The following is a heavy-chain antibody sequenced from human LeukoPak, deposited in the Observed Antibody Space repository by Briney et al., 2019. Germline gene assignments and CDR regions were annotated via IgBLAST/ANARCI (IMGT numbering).Heavy chain of an antibody. Sequence: SETLSLTCTVSGYSITRGSYWGWIRQPPGKGLEWIANIYLSGRTSYNRSLNGRVTISVDKSKNQFSLKLSSVTAAETDMYYCARSSKIRRWGYSGYDSIYYHYYMDVWGKGTTVTVSS. CDR1: GYSITRGSY. CDR3: ARSSKIRRWGYSGYDSIYYHYYMDV. J-gene: IGHJ6*03. D-gene: IGHD5-12*01. CDR2: IYLSGRT. V-gene: IGHV4-38-2*02.